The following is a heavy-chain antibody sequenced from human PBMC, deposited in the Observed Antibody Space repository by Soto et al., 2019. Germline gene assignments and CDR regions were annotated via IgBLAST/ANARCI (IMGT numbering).Heavy chain of an antibody. Sequence: GSLRVYGDGSGFTLNTYSMNCVRQAPGKGLEWVSFITSSGSTTYYADPVKGRFTVSRDNVKNSLFLQMNSLRDEDTAVYYCARVAIASGGVIAVTYALDVWGQGTTVTVSS. J-gene: IGHJ6*02. CDR1: GFTLNTYS. CDR3: ARVAIASGGVIAVTYALDV. V-gene: IGHV3-48*02. D-gene: IGHD3-16*02. CDR2: ITSSGSTT.